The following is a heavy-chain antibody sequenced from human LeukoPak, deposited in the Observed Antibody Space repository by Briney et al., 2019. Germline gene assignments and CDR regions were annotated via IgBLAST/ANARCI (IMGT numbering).Heavy chain of an antibody. Sequence: PSETLSLTCTVSGGSISSYYWSWIRQPPGNGLEWIGYIYYSGSTNYNPSLKSRVTISVDTSKNQFSLKLSSVTAADTAVYYCARRRGYNWNDVGWFDPWGQGTLVTVSS. CDR2: IYYSGST. D-gene: IGHD1-1*01. CDR1: GGSISSYY. V-gene: IGHV4-59*08. CDR3: ARRRGYNWNDVGWFDP. J-gene: IGHJ5*02.